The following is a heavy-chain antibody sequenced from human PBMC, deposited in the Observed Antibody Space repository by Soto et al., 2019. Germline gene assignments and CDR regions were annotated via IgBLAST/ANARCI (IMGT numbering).Heavy chain of an antibody. D-gene: IGHD2-21*01. CDR3: ARDLKVDCTDNYGMDV. V-gene: IGHV1-2*02. CDR1: GYTFSDYY. Sequence: ASVKVSCKASGYTFSDYYIHWVRQAPGQGLEWMGWINPNTGGSNYAEKFKGRVTMTRDTSIFTTHMRLNRLTSDDTAVYYCARDLKVDCTDNYGMDVWCQGTPFTVSS. J-gene: IGHJ6*02. CDR2: INPNTGGS.